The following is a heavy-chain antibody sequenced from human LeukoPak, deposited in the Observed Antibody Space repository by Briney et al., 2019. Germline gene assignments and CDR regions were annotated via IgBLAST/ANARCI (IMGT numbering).Heavy chain of an antibody. V-gene: IGHV3-66*01. CDR2: IYSGGST. J-gene: IGHJ3*02. Sequence: GGSLRLSCAASGFTVSSNYMSWFRQAPGKGLGWVSVIYSGGSTYYADSVKGRFTISRDNSKNTLYLQMNSLRAEDTAVYYCAVLEEDYDILTGYDAFDIWGQGTMVTVSS. D-gene: IGHD3-9*01. CDR1: GFTVSSNY. CDR3: AVLEEDYDILTGYDAFDI.